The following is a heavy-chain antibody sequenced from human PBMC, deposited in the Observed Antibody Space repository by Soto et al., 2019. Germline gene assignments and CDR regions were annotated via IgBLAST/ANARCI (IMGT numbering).Heavy chain of an antibody. CDR2: IYQNGEK. V-gene: IGHV2-5*01. J-gene: IGHJ4*02. CDR3: VHRPASEAGTFYIY. CDR1: GFSLSTSGVG. Sequence: QITLKESGPTLVKPTQTLTLTCSFSGFSLSTSGVGVSWIRQPPGKALEWLALIYQNGEKHYSPSLQSRLTITKDTSKNLVLLTMTNMDPLDTATYYCVHRPASEAGTFYIYWGQGSLVTVSS. D-gene: IGHD1-7*01.